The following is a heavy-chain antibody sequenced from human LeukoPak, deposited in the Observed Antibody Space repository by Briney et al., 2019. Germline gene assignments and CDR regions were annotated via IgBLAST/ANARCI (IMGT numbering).Heavy chain of an antibody. CDR1: GDSLTDLN. CDR3: ATGGGDFWSGFEN. Sequence: ASVKVSCKVSGDSLTDLNIQWVRQAPGKGLECLGGFDPEQAKTIYAQNFQGRVTMTEDASTDTAYMELNSLKSEDTAVYYCATGGGDFWSGFENWGQGTLVTVSS. CDR2: FDPEQAKT. V-gene: IGHV1-24*01. J-gene: IGHJ4*02. D-gene: IGHD3-3*01.